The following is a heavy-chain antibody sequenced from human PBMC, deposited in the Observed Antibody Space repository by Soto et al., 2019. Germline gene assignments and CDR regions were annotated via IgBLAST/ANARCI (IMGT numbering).Heavy chain of an antibody. CDR3: ARDYDFWSGYYSSYYYYGMDV. V-gene: IGHV3-48*01. J-gene: IGHJ6*02. Sequence: GGSLRLSCAASGFTFSSYSMNWVRQAPGKGLEWVSYISSSSSTIYYADSVKGRFTISRDNAKNSLYLQMNSLRAEDTAAYYCARDYDFWSGYYSSYYYYGMDVWGQGTTVTVS. D-gene: IGHD3-3*01. CDR1: GFTFSSYS. CDR2: ISSSSSTI.